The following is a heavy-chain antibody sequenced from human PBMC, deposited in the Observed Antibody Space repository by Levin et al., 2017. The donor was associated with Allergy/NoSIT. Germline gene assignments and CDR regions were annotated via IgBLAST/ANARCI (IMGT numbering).Heavy chain of an antibody. V-gene: IGHV3-7*04. D-gene: IGHD2-2*01. CDR2: IKQDGSEK. CDR1: GFTFRSHW. J-gene: IGHJ4*02. CDR3: ARDSFMVVVPAAGNFDY. Sequence: LSLTCAASGFTFRSHWMSWVRQAPGKGLEWVANIKQDGSEKHYVDSVKGRFTISRDNAKNSLYLQMNSLRAEDTAVYYCARDSFMVVVPAAGNFDYWGQGTLVTVSS.